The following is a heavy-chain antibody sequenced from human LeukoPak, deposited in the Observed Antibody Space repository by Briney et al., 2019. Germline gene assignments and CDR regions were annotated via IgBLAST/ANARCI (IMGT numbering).Heavy chain of an antibody. CDR3: ASITSLNYDFWSGYYTYAFDI. V-gene: IGHV4-39*01. CDR1: GGSISSSSYY. Sequence: SETLSLTCTVSGGSISSSSYYWGWIRQPPGKGLEWIGSIYYSGSAYYNPSLKSRVTISVDTSKNQLPLKLSSVTAADTAVYYCASITSLNYDFWSGYYTYAFDIWGQGTMVTVSS. D-gene: IGHD3-3*01. CDR2: IYYSGSA. J-gene: IGHJ3*02.